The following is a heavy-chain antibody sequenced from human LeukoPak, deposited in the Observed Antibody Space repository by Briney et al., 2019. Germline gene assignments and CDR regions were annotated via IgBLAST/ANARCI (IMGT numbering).Heavy chain of an antibody. CDR3: ARRKGDITGYYDAFDI. CDR1: GGSISSYY. V-gene: IGHV4-59*08. D-gene: IGHD3-22*01. CDR2: IYYSGST. J-gene: IGHJ3*02. Sequence: SGTLSLTCTVSGGSISSYYWGWIRQPPGKGLERIGHIYYSGSTNYNPSLRSRVTISLDTSRNQFSLRLSSVTAADTAVYYCARRKGDITGYYDAFDIWGQGTMVTVSS.